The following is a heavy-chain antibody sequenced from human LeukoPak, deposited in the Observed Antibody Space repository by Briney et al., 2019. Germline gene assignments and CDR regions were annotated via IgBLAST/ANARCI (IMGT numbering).Heavy chain of an antibody. CDR3: ARSSERKYYFDY. CDR2: IYSGGTT. D-gene: IGHD3-22*01. Sequence: GGSLRLSCAASGFTVSSNYMSWVRQAPGKGLEWVSVIYSGGTTYYADSVKGRFTISRDNSKNTLYLQMNSLRAEDTAVYYCARSSERKYYFDYWGQGTLVTVSS. V-gene: IGHV3-53*01. CDR1: GFTVSSNY. J-gene: IGHJ4*02.